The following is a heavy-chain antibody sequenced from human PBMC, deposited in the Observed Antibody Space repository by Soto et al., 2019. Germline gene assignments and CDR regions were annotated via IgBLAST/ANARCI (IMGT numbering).Heavy chain of an antibody. D-gene: IGHD2-15*01. J-gene: IGHJ4*02. Sequence: QVQLVQSGAEVKKPGSSVKVSCKASGGTFSSYAISWVRQAPGQGLEWMGGIIPIFGTANYAQKFQVRVTXNGGESRSTADMELSSLRSEDTAVYYCEVVAATHGYWGQGALVTVSS. V-gene: IGHV1-69*12. CDR3: EVVAATHGY. CDR1: GGTFSSYA. CDR2: IIPIFGTA.